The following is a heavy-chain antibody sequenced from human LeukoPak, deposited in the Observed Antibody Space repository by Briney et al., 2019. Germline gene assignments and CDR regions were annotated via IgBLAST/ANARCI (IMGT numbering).Heavy chain of an antibody. CDR2: ISSSGSTI. CDR3: AGQSTVTTESY. CDR1: GFTFSDYY. D-gene: IGHD4-17*01. Sequence: GGSLRLSCAASGFTFSDYYMSWIRQAPGKGLEWISYISSSGSTIYYADSVKGRFTISRDNAKNSLYLQMNSLRAEDTAVYYCAGQSTVTTESYWGQGTLVTVSS. V-gene: IGHV3-11*04. J-gene: IGHJ4*02.